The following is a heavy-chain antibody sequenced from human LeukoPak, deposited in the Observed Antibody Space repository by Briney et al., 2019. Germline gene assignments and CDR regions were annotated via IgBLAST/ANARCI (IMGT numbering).Heavy chain of an antibody. V-gene: IGHV4-4*07. CDR1: GGSIASYY. D-gene: IGHD3-3*02. J-gene: IGHJ3*02. CDR2: IYTSGST. Sequence: SETLSLTCTVSGGSIASYYWSWIRQPAGKGLEWIGRIYTSGSTNYNPSLKSRVTMSVDRSKNQFSLKLTSVTAADTAVYYCARHFNSVGAFDIWGQGTMVTVSS. CDR3: ARHFNSVGAFDI.